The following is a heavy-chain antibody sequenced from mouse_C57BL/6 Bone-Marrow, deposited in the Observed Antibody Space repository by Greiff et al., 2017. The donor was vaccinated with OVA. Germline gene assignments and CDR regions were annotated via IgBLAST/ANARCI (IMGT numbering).Heavy chain of an antibody. V-gene: IGHV14-4*01. CDR1: GFNIKDDY. D-gene: IGHD1-1*01. J-gene: IGHJ2*01. Sequence: EVQLQESGAELVRPGASVKLSCTASGFNIKDDYMHWVKQRPEQGLEWIGWIDPKNGDAEYASKFQGKATITADTSSNTAYLQLSSLTSEDTAVYYCTSTVVATGGQGTTLTVSS. CDR2: IDPKNGDA. CDR3: TSTVVAT.